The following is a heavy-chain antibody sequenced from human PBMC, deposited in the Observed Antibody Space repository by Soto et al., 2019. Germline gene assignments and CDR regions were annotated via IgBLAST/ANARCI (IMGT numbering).Heavy chain of an antibody. J-gene: IGHJ5*02. D-gene: IGHD3-10*01. CDR3: ARSINP. CDR1: GCSIRSGGYY. V-gene: IGHV4-31*03. Sequence: PSETQSLTCTVSGCSIRSGGYYWSWIRQHPGKGLEWIGYIYYSGSTYYNPSLRSRVTISVDTSKDQFSLKLSSVTAADTAVYYCARSINPWGQGTLVTVSS. CDR2: IYYSGST.